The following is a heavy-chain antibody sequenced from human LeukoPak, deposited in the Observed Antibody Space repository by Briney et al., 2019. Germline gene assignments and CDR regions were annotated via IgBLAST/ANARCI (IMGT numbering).Heavy chain of an antibody. J-gene: IGHJ4*02. Sequence: PGRSLRLSCAASGFTFDDYAMHWVRQAPGKGLEWVSGISWNSGSIGYADSVKGRFTISRDNAKNSLYLQMISLRAEDMALYYCAKSLSRYCSSTSCFGGFDYWGQGTLVTVSS. D-gene: IGHD2-2*01. CDR1: GFTFDDYA. V-gene: IGHV3-9*03. CDR3: AKSLSRYCSSTSCFGGFDY. CDR2: ISWNSGSI.